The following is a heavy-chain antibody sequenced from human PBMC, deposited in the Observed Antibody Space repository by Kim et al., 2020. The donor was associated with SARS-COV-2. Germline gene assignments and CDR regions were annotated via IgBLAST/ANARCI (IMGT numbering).Heavy chain of an antibody. J-gene: IGHJ6*01. CDR2: ISYDGSNK. V-gene: IGHV3-30-3*01. CDR3: ARDLCDSSGYSYGMDG. CDR1: GFTFSSYA. D-gene: IGHD3-22*01. Sequence: GGSLRLSCAASGFTFSSYALHWVRQAPGKGLEWVAVISYDGSNKYYADSVKGRFTISRDNSKNTLYLQINSLRAEDTAVYYCARDLCDSSGYSYGMDGWG.